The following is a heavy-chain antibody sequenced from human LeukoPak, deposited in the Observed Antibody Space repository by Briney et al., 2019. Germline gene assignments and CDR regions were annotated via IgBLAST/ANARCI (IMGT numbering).Heavy chain of an antibody. CDR3: PRRSGTGGATSDAFDY. CDR1: GGSISSYF. Sequence: PWGTLSSPGPALGGSISSYFGSWIRPPPGKGLGWIGLIYYSGRTNYTPSLKGRVTIPVETSKHKFSLTLSSVPAADTDGYYFPRRSGTGGATSDAFDYWGQGTLVTVSS. V-gene: IGHV4-59*08. J-gene: IGHJ4*02. CDR2: IYYSGRT. D-gene: IGHD1-26*01.